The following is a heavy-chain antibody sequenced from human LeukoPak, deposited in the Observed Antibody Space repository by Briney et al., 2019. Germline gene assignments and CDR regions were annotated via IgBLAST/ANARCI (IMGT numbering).Heavy chain of an antibody. V-gene: IGHV3-30-3*01. J-gene: IGHJ3*02. CDR1: GFTFSSYA. D-gene: IGHD3-3*01. CDR2: ISYDGSNK. Sequence: GGSLRLSCAASGFTFSSYAMRWVRQAPGKGLEWVAVISYDGSNKYYADSVKGRFTISRDNSKNSLYLQMNSLRAEDTAVYYCARLSLTIFGIDIWGQGTMVTVSS. CDR3: ARLSLTIFGIDI.